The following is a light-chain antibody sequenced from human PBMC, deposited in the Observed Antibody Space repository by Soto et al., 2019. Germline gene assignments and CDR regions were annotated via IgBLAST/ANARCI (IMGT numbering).Light chain of an antibody. V-gene: IGKV1-5*03. CDR1: QSISTW. J-gene: IGKJ2*01. CDR3: QQYETYYT. CDR2: KAS. Sequence: DIQMTQSPSTLSASVGDRVTITCRASQSISTWLAWYQQKPGKAPNLLIYKASNLKSGVPSRFSGSGSGTEFTLTISGLQRDDFATYYCQQYETYYTFGQGTNLEIK.